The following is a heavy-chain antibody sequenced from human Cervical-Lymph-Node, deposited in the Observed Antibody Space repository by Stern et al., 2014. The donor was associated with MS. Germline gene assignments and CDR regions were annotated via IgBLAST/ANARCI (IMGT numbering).Heavy chain of an antibody. CDR3: ARDQRHYGSGHYAFDI. Sequence: QVQLVQSGAEVKKPGSSVKVSCKASGGTFSSYAFSWVRQAPGQGLEWVGGIIPIIGTANYAQKFQARVTISADNSIKTVYMEVSSLRSEDTAVYYCARDQRHYGSGHYAFDIWGQGTMVTVSS. V-gene: IGHV1-69*06. D-gene: IGHD3-10*01. J-gene: IGHJ3*02. CDR1: GGTFSSYA. CDR2: IIPIIGTA.